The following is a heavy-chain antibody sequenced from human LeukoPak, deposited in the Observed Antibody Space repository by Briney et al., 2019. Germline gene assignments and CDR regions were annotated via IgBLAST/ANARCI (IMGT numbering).Heavy chain of an antibody. CDR2: ISSSGAYT. Sequence: GGSLRLSCAASGFTFSSRAMSWVRQAPGKGLEWVSAISSSGAYTYYADSVKGRFTISRDNSKNTLYLQMNSLRAEDTAVYYCAKATTVTPFYNFDYWGQGTLVTVSS. CDR3: AKATTVTPFYNFDY. V-gene: IGHV3-23*01. J-gene: IGHJ4*02. CDR1: GFTFSSRA. D-gene: IGHD4-17*01.